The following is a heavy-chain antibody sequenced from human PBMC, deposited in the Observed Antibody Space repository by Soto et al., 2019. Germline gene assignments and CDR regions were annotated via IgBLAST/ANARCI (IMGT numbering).Heavy chain of an antibody. CDR3: VRSTGYASGMDV. Sequence: GGSLRLSCAASGFTFSSYDMHWVRQATGKGLEWVSVIGTAGDTYYAGSVKGRFTVSRENAKNSLYLQMNSLRAGDTAVYYCVRSTGYASGMDVWGQGTTVTVSS. V-gene: IGHV3-13*01. CDR1: GFTFSSYD. CDR2: IGTAGDT. D-gene: IGHD5-12*01. J-gene: IGHJ6*02.